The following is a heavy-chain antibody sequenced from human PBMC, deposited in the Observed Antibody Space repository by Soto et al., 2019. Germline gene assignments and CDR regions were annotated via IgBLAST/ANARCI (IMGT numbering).Heavy chain of an antibody. J-gene: IGHJ4*02. Sequence: GGSLRLSCAASGFTFSSYSMNWVRQAPGKGLEWVSYIGGGSGTIYYANSVKGRFTISRDNAKNSLYLQMNSLRDEDTAVYYCARKGGNYYDYWGQGTLVTVSS. CDR1: GFTFSSYS. CDR3: ARKGGNYYDY. V-gene: IGHV3-48*02. CDR2: IGGGSGTI.